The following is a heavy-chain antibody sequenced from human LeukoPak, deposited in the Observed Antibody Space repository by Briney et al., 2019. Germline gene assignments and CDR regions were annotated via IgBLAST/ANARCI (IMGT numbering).Heavy chain of an antibody. CDR2: INHSGST. V-gene: IGHV4-34*01. Sequence: SETLSLTCAVYGGSFSGYYWSWIRQPPGKGLEWIGEINHSGSTNYNPSLKSRVTISVDTSKNQFSLKLSSVTAANTAVYYCARTFTGYSYGVENAFDIWGQGTMVTVSS. CDR3: ARTFTGYSYGVENAFDI. D-gene: IGHD5-18*01. CDR1: GGSFSGYY. J-gene: IGHJ3*02.